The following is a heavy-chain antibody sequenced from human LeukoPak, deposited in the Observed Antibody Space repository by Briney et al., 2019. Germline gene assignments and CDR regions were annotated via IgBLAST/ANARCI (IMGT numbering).Heavy chain of an antibody. J-gene: IGHJ4*02. CDR3: AKSHSVAQRGYFDY. V-gene: IGHV3-23*01. CDR1: GFTFSTYA. Sequence: SGGSLRLSCAASGFTFSTYAMSWVRQAPGKGLEWVSTVANSGVDTYYADSVRGRFIISRDNSRNTVYLQINSLRAEDTAVYYCAKSHSVAQRGYFDYWGQGTLVTVSS. CDR2: VANSGVDT. D-gene: IGHD4-23*01.